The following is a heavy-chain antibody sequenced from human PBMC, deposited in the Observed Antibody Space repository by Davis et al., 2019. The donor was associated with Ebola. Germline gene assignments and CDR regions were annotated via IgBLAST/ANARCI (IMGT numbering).Heavy chain of an antibody. J-gene: IGHJ4*02. CDR2: IRSKANSYAT. V-gene: IGHV3-73*01. D-gene: IGHD3-9*01. CDR3: ARGRRYFDWSLFDY. CDR1: GFTFSGSA. Sequence: PGGSLRLSCAASGFTFSGSAMHWVRQASGKGLEWVGRIRSKANSYATAYAASVKGRFTISRDDSKNTAYLQMNSLKTEDTAVYYCARGRRYFDWSLFDYWGQGTLVTVSS.